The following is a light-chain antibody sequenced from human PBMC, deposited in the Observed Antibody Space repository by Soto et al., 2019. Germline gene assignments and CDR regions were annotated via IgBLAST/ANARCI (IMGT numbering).Light chain of an antibody. V-gene: IGLV2-14*01. CDR1: SSDVGGYNY. CDR3: SSYTSSSPSQGVV. CDR2: EVS. J-gene: IGLJ2*01. Sequence: QSALTQPASVSGSPGQSITISCTGTSSDVGGYNYVSWYQQHPGKAPKLMIYEVSNRPSGVSNRFSGSKSGNTASLTISGLQAEDEADYYCSSYTSSSPSQGVVFGGGTKLTVL.